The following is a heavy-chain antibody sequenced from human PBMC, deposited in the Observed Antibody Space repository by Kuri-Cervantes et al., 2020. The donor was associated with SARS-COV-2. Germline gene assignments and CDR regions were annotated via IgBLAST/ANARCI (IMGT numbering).Heavy chain of an antibody. Sequence: ASVKVSCKASGYTFIDYYIHWARQAPGQGLEWMEWINPNSGGTSYAQKFQGWVTMTRDTSISTAYMELSRLTSDDTAVYYCARVSGFRDAFDFWGQGTVVTVSS. D-gene: IGHD3-22*01. CDR1: GYTFIDYY. CDR2: INPNSGGT. V-gene: IGHV1-2*04. CDR3: ARVSGFRDAFDF. J-gene: IGHJ3*01.